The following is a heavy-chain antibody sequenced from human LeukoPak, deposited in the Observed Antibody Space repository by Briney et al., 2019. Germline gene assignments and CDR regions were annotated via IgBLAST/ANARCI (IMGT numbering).Heavy chain of an antibody. J-gene: IGHJ4*02. Sequence: TGGSLRLSCAASGYTFSSYSMNWVRQAPGKGLEWVAVISYDGSNKYYADSVKGRFTISRDNSKNTLYLQMNSLRAEDTAVYYCAREGGYSSSWYSVPAYYFDYWGQGTLVTVSS. D-gene: IGHD6-13*01. CDR2: ISYDGSNK. V-gene: IGHV3-30*03. CDR3: AREGGYSSSWYSVPAYYFDY. CDR1: GYTFSSYS.